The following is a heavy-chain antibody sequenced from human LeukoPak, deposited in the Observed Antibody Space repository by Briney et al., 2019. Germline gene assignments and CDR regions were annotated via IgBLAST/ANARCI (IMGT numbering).Heavy chain of an antibody. J-gene: IGHJ3*02. V-gene: IGHV3-33*08. CDR3: ARDPYGSGSTSFDI. CDR1: GFTFSIYA. Sequence: GGSLRLSCAASGFTFSIYAMHWVRPAPGKGLAWVAVIWYDGSNKYYADSVKGRFTIPRDNSKNTLYLQMNSLRAEDTAVYYCARDPYGSGSTSFDIWGQGTMVTVSS. D-gene: IGHD3-10*01. CDR2: IWYDGSNK.